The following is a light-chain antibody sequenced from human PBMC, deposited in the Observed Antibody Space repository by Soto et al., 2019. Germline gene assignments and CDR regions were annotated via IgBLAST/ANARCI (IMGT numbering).Light chain of an antibody. J-gene: IGKJ1*01. CDR1: QSVSTNS. Sequence: EVVLTQSPGTLSLSPGERATLSCRASQSVSTNSLAWYQQNPGQAPRLLIYGASSRATGIPDRFSGSGSGTDFTLTISRLEPEDLAVYYCQQYDNSVWTFGQGTKVDIK. CDR3: QQYDNSVWT. CDR2: GAS. V-gene: IGKV3-20*01.